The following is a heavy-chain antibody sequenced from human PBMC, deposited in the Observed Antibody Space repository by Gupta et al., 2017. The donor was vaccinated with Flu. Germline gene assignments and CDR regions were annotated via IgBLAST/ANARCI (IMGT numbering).Heavy chain of an antibody. D-gene: IGHD6-25*01. CDR2: ITVYKGTT. V-gene: IGHV1-18*01. CDR3: ARRTAATDPRNGMDV. CDR1: GYTFINYA. Sequence: QVQLVQSGSEVKMPGASVRVSCKSSGYTFINYAISWVRQAPGQGLEWVGWITVYKGTTDYAQNLQGRVTKTTDTSTSTAYMELRSLTSDDTAVYYCARRTAATDPRNGMDVWGQGTTVTVSS. J-gene: IGHJ6*02.